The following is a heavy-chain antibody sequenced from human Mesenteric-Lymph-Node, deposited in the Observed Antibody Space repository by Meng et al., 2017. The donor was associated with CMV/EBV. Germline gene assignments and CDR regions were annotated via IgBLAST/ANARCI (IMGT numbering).Heavy chain of an antibody. CDR2: IYYSGST. Sequence: SETLSLTCTVSGGSISSSSYYWGWIRQPPGKGLEWIGSIYYSGSTYYNPSLESRVTISVDSSNNQFSLILSSVTAADTAVYYCARGAYSISSGGLDYWGQGTLVTVSS. CDR1: GGSISSSSYY. J-gene: IGHJ4*02. CDR3: ARGAYSISSGGLDY. V-gene: IGHV4-39*07. D-gene: IGHD6-6*01.